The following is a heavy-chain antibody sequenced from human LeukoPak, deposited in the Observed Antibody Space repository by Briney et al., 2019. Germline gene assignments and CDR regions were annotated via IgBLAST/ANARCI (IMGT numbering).Heavy chain of an antibody. CDR3: ARGGSDYYDSSGYYSHFDY. CDR2: IIPIFGTA. Sequence: SVKVSRKASGGTFSSYAISWVRQAPGQGLEWMGGIIPIFGTANYAQKFQGRVTITTDESTSTAYMELSSLRSEDAAVYYCARGGSDYYDSSGYYSHFDYWGQGTLVTVSS. D-gene: IGHD3-22*01. V-gene: IGHV1-69*05. CDR1: GGTFSSYA. J-gene: IGHJ4*02.